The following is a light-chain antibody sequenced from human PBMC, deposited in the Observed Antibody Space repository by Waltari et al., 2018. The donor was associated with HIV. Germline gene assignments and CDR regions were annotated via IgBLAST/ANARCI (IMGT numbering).Light chain of an antibody. J-gene: IGKJ1*01. CDR3: QQSYNTPPWT. Sequence: DIQMTQSPSYLSASVGARVTITCRASQSISSYLTWYQHKPGKAPKLLIYAASSLQSGVPSRFSGSGSGTDFTLTISSLQPEDFATYYCQQSYNTPPWTFGQGTKVAFK. V-gene: IGKV1-39*01. CDR1: QSISSY. CDR2: AAS.